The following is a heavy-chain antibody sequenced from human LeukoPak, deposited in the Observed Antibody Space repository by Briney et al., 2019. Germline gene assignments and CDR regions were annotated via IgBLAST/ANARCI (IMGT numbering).Heavy chain of an antibody. CDR2: IYYSGST. Sequence: KPSETLLLTCAVYGGSFSGYYWSWIRQPPGKGLEWIGYIYYSGSTNDSPSLKSRVTISVDTSKNQFSLKLSSVTAADTAVYYCAKQTTVTGIRKFDYWGQGTLVTVSS. CDR1: GGSFSGYY. J-gene: IGHJ4*02. D-gene: IGHD4-17*01. V-gene: IGHV4-59*01. CDR3: AKQTTVTGIRKFDY.